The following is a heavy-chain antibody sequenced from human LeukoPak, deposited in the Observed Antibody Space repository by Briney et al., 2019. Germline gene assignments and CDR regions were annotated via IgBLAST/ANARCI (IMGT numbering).Heavy chain of an antibody. J-gene: IGHJ4*02. Sequence: GGSLRLSCAASGFTFSTYWVSWVRQAPGKGLEWVDNIKQDGSETYYVGSVKGRFTICRDNGKNSMYLQMNGLRAEDTAVYYCARWAGGHYDYWGQGTLVTVSS. D-gene: IGHD1-26*01. CDR3: ARWAGGHYDY. V-gene: IGHV3-7*01. CDR2: IKQDGSET. CDR1: GFTFSTYW.